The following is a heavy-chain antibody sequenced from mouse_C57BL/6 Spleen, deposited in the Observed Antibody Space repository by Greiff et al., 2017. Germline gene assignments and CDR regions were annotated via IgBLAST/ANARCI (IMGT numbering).Heavy chain of an antibody. CDR1: GFTFNTYA. J-gene: IGHJ1*03. CDR2: IRSKSSNYAT. Sequence: DVQLVESGGGLVQPKGSLKLSCAASGFTFNTYAMHWVRQAPGKGLEWVARIRSKSSNYATYYADSVKDRFTISRDDSQSMLYLQMNNLKTEDTAMYYCVREGYYGSSYYWYFDVWGTGTTVTVSS. D-gene: IGHD1-1*01. V-gene: IGHV10-3*01. CDR3: VREGYYGSSYYWYFDV.